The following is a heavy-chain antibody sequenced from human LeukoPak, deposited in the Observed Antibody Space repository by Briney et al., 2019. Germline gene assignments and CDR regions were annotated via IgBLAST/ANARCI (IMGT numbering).Heavy chain of an antibody. Sequence: GGSLRLSCTTSGFTFSNYALSWVRQAPGKGLEWISAISGTGDATWYPDSVKGRFTISRDKSKDTIYLQMNSLRVEDTALYYCARDRDYPRDQFDYWGQGTLVTVSS. CDR2: ISGTGDAT. J-gene: IGHJ4*02. V-gene: IGHV3-23*01. CDR1: GFTFSNYA. D-gene: IGHD4-17*01. CDR3: ARDRDYPRDQFDY.